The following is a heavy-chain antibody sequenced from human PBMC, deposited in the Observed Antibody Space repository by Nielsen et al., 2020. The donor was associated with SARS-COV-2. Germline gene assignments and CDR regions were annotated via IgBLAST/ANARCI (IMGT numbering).Heavy chain of an antibody. D-gene: IGHD6-13*01. Sequence: SGPTLVKPTQTLTLTCTFSGFSLSTSGMCVSWIRQPPGKALEWLARIDWDDDKYYSTFLKTRLTISKDTSKNQVVLTMTNMDPVDTATYYCARIRIAAAGTSVGSYYYYGMDVWGQGTTVTVSS. CDR3: ARIRIAAAGTSVGSYYYYGMDV. CDR1: GFSLSTSGMC. CDR2: IDWDDDK. V-gene: IGHV2-70*11. J-gene: IGHJ6*02.